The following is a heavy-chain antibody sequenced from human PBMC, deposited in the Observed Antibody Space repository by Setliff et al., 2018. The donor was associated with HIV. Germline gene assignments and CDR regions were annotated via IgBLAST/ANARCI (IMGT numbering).Heavy chain of an antibody. V-gene: IGHV1-46*01. CDR3: ARDLHTFMVNSYHYYMDV. J-gene: IGHJ6*03. CDR2: INPSGDST. CDR1: QNTFTNYY. D-gene: IGHD5-18*01. Sequence: ASVKVSCKASQNTFTNYYMHWVRQAPGQGLEWMGIINPSGDSTIYAQKFQGKVTMTRDTSTSTVYMELSSLRSEDTAVYYCARDLHTFMVNSYHYYMDVWGKGTTVTVS.